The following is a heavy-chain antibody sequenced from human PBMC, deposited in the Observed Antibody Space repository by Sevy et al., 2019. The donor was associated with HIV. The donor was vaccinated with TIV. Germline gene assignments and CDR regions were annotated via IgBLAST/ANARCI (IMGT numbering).Heavy chain of an antibody. J-gene: IGHJ4*02. CDR3: ATAPGYYDSAPFDY. D-gene: IGHD3-22*01. CDR2: IKSKIDGETT. Sequence: GGSLRLSCAVSGFTFNNAWMNWVRQAPGTGLQWIGLIKSKIDGETTDYAAHVKGRFTISRDDSKNTLFLKMNSLKIEDTAVYYCATAPGYYDSAPFDYWGPGTLVTVSS. CDR1: GFTFNNAW. V-gene: IGHV3-15*01.